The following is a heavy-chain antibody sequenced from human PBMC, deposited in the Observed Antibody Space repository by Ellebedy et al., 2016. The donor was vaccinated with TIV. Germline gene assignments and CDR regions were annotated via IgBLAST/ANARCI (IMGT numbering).Heavy chain of an antibody. CDR2: IWYDGSNE. J-gene: IGHJ4*02. CDR3: ATTQTGYSYGEFNY. V-gene: IGHV3-33*01. D-gene: IGHD5-18*01. Sequence: GESLKISCAASGFTFSGYGMHWVRQAPGKGLEWVAVIWYDGSNEYYADSVKGRFTISRDSSKNTLYLHMNNLRVEDTAVYYCATTQTGYSYGEFNYWGQGTLVTVSS. CDR1: GFTFSGYG.